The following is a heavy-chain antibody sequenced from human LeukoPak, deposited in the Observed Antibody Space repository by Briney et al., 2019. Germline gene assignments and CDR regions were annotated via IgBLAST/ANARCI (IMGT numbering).Heavy chain of an antibody. D-gene: IGHD6-6*01. CDR3: ARDRYSSSSGLDY. Sequence: PSETLSLTCTVSGGSISSYYWSWIRQPPGKGLEWIGYIYYSGSTNYNPSLKSRVTISVDTSKNQFSLKLSSVTAADTAVYYCARDRYSSSSGLDYWGQGTLVTLSS. V-gene: IGHV4-59*01. CDR2: IYYSGST. J-gene: IGHJ4*02. CDR1: GGSISSYY.